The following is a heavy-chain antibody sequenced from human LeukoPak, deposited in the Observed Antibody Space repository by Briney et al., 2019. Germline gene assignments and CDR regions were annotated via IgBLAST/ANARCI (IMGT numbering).Heavy chain of an antibody. J-gene: IGHJ3*02. CDR1: GFTFSNYA. CDR3: ARVGWGRYCSGGSCYPMGAFDI. Sequence: EAGGSLRLSCAASGFTFSNYAMSWVRQAPGKGLECVANIKQDGSEKYYVDSVKGRFTISRDNAKNSLYLQMNSLRAEDTAVYYCARVGWGRYCSGGSCYPMGAFDIWGQGTMVTVSS. V-gene: IGHV3-7*01. D-gene: IGHD2-15*01. CDR2: IKQDGSEK.